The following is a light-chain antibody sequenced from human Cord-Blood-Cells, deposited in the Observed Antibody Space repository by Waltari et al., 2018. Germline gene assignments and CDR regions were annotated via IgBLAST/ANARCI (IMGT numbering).Light chain of an antibody. V-gene: IGLV2-23*01. CDR2: EGS. Sequence: QSALTQPASVSGSPGQSITISCTGTSSDVGSYNLVSWYQQHPGKAPKLMIYEGSKRPSGVYNRCSGSKSGNTASLTISGLQAEDEADYYCCSYAGSSTSVVFGGGTKLTVL. CDR1: SSDVGSYNL. J-gene: IGLJ2*01. CDR3: CSYAGSSTSVV.